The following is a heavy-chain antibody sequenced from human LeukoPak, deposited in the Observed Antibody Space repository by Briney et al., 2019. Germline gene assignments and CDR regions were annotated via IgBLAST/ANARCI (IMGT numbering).Heavy chain of an antibody. CDR1: GFTVSSNY. Sequence: GSLRLSCAASGFTVSSNYMSWVRQAPGKGLEWVAVISYDGSNKYYADSVKGRFTISRDNSKNTLYLQMNSLRAEDTAVYYCARRAGAYSHPYDYWGQGTLVTVSS. J-gene: IGHJ4*02. V-gene: IGHV3-30*03. CDR2: ISYDGSNK. D-gene: IGHD4/OR15-4a*01. CDR3: ARRAGAYSHPYDY.